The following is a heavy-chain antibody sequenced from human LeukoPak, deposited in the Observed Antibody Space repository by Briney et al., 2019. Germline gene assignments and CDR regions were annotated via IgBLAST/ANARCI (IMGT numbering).Heavy chain of an antibody. V-gene: IGHV1-8*03. CDR3: ASSGYGSGDTSFDY. CDR1: GHTFTSYD. J-gene: IGHJ4*02. Sequence: ASVKVSCKASGHTFTSYDINWVRQATGQGLEWMGWMNPNSGNTGYAQKFQGRVTITRNTSISTAYMELSSLRSEDTAVYYCASSGYGSGDTSFDYWGQGTLVTVSS. D-gene: IGHD3-10*01. CDR2: MNPNSGNT.